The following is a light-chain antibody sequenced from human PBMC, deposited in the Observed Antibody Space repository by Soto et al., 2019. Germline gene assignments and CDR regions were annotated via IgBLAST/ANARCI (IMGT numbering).Light chain of an antibody. J-gene: IGKJ1*01. Sequence: DIQMTQTPSTLSASIGDTVTISCRASQSMSDWLAWYQQKPGKAPRLLIYRASTLQRGVPSRFRGSGSGTEFAPTISDLQADDFATYFCQQYHIYSWTFGQGTTVGIK. V-gene: IGKV1-5*03. CDR3: QQYHIYSWT. CDR2: RAS. CDR1: QSMSDW.